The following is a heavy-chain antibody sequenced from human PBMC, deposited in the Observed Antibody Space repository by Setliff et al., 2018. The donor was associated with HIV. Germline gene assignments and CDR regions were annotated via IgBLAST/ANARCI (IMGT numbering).Heavy chain of an antibody. Sequence: SETLSLTCTVSGGSISSSSYYWGWVRQPPGKGLEWIGSMYYSGSTYYTPSLKSRITISLDTSKNQFSLRMRSVTASDTAVYYCARVFVDTAVLRVLEYYFDSWGRGTLVTVSS. J-gene: IGHJ4*02. D-gene: IGHD5-18*01. CDR3: ARVFVDTAVLRVLEYYFDS. CDR1: GGSISSSSYY. CDR2: MYYSGST. V-gene: IGHV4-39*07.